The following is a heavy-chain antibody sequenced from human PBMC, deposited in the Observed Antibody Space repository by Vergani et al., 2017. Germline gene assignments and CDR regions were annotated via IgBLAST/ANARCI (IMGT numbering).Heavy chain of an antibody. CDR1: GGSFTSYH. Sequence: QVQLQQWGGGLLKPSETLSLTCVVNGGSFTSYHWTWIRQSPGEGLEWVGDIDHTGRPDYNPSLKCRLTMSVDKSRNQFSLTLNSGTATDTAISFCARVNTETNGHLYYYDYMDVWGQGTAVTVS. CDR3: ARVNTETNGHLYYYDYMDV. J-gene: IGHJ6*03. D-gene: IGHD4-11*01. CDR2: IDHTGRP. V-gene: IGHV4-34*01.